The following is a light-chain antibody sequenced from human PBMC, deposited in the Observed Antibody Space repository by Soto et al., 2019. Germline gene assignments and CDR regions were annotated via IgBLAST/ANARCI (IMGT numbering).Light chain of an antibody. J-gene: IGKJ1*01. CDR1: QSISRK. CDR2: DVS. CDR3: QQLDNYPRT. V-gene: IGKV1-5*01. Sequence: DIQMTNSPSTLSASVGDRVIITCRASQSISRKLAWYQQKPGKAPRLLMYDVSTLESGVPSRFSGSGSGTEFTLTISSLQPEDFATYYCQQLDNYPRTFGQGTKVDIK.